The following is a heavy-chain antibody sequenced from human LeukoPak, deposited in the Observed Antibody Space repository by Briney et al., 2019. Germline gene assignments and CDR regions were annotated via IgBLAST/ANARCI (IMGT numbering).Heavy chain of an antibody. V-gene: IGHV3-23*01. D-gene: IGHD1-1*01. CDR2: ISGSGGST. CDR1: GFTFSNYA. J-gene: IGHJ4*02. CDR3: AKVEGASRASVY. Sequence: GGSLRLSCAAAGFTFSNYAMAWVRQAPGRGLEWVSSISGSGGSTYYADSVKGRFTISRDNSKNTLYLQMYSLRAEDTAVYYCAKVEGASRASVYWGQGALVTVSS.